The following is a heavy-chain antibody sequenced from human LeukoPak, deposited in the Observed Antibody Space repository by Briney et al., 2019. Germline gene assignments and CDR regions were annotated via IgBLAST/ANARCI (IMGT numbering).Heavy chain of an antibody. Sequence: SETLSLTRAVYGGSFSGYYWSWIRQPPGKGLAWIGEINHSGSTNYNPSLKSRVTISVDTSKNQFSLKLSSVTAADTAVYYCARGDCSGGSCYSGPFDYWGQGTLVTVSS. V-gene: IGHV4-34*01. J-gene: IGHJ4*02. CDR2: INHSGST. CDR1: GGSFSGYY. D-gene: IGHD2-15*01. CDR3: ARGDCSGGSCYSGPFDY.